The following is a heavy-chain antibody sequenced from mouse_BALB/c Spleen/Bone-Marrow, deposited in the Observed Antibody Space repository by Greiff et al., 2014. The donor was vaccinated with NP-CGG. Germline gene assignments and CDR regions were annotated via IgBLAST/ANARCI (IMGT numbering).Heavy chain of an antibody. J-gene: IGHJ4*01. V-gene: IGHV14-3*02. Sequence: EVQGVESGAELVKPGASVKLSCTASGFNIKDTYMHWVKQRPEQGLEWIGRIDPANGNTNYVPTFKGKATITEDTSSNTAYLQLSSLTSEDTDVYYCASSDNYEGGAMDYWGQGISVTVSS. D-gene: IGHD2-12*01. CDR1: GFNIKDTY. CDR2: IDPANGNT. CDR3: ASSDNYEGGAMDY.